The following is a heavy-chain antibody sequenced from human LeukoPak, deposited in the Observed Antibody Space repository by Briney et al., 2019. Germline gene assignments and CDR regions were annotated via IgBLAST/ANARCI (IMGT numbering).Heavy chain of an antibody. CDR2: INPKSGGR. CDR1: GYTFTDYY. D-gene: IGHD2-2*01. Sequence: ASVKVTCKASGYTFTDYYMHWVRQAPGQGLEWMGWINPKSGGRSYAQRFQGRVTMTRDTSISTAYMELSRLRSDDTAVYYCATGEGVVPAAMWFDYWGQGTLVTVSS. V-gene: IGHV1-2*02. J-gene: IGHJ4*02. CDR3: ATGEGVVPAAMWFDY.